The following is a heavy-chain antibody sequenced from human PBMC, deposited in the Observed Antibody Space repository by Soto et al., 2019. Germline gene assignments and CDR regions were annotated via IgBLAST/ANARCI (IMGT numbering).Heavy chain of an antibody. CDR3: ASIRGGIAVAGTFDAFEI. J-gene: IGHJ3*02. CDR1: GYSFTSYW. CDR2: IYPGDSDT. V-gene: IGHV5-51*01. Sequence: GESLKISCKGSGYSFTSYWIGWVRQMPGKGLEWMGIIYPGDSDTRYSSSFQGQVTISADKSISTAYLQWSSLKASDTAMYYCASIRGGIAVAGTFDAFEIWGQGTMVTVSS. D-gene: IGHD6-19*01.